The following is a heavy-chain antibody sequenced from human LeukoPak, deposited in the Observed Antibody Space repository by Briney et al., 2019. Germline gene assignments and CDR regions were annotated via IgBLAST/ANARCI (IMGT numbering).Heavy chain of an antibody. D-gene: IGHD3-22*01. CDR3: ARSIDSRAPIDI. V-gene: IGHV3-53*01. CDR2: IYSGGST. Sequence: GGSLRLSCAASGFTVSSNYRSWVRQAPGKGLEWVSVIYSGGSTYYADSVKGRFTISRDNSKNTLYLQMNSLRAGDTAVYYCARSIDSRAPIDIWGQGTMVTVSS. J-gene: IGHJ3*02. CDR1: GFTVSSNY.